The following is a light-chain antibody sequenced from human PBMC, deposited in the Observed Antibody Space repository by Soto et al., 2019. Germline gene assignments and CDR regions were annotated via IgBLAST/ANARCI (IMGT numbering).Light chain of an antibody. J-gene: IGKJ4*01. CDR2: DAS. CDR1: QNVARNY. Sequence: ENVLTQSPGTLSLSPGESATLSCRASQNVARNYLAWFQQRPGQAPRLLIYDASTRATGIPDRFSGSGSGTDFTLTISRLEPEDFAVYYCQQFSSHPLTFGGGAKVDIK. CDR3: QQFSSHPLT. V-gene: IGKV3-20*01.